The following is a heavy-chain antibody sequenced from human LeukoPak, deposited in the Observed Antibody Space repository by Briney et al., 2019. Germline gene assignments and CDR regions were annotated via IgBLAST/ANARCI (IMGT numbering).Heavy chain of an antibody. Sequence: SVKVSRKASGGTFSSYAISWVRQAPGQGLEWMGGIIPIFGKANYAQKFQGRVTITADESTSTAYMELSSLRSEDTAVYYCARVAGGRYCSSTSCYMRGWFDPWGQGTLVTVSS. V-gene: IGHV1-69*13. J-gene: IGHJ5*02. CDR1: GGTFSSYA. CDR3: ARVAGGRYCSSTSCYMRGWFDP. CDR2: IIPIFGKA. D-gene: IGHD2-2*02.